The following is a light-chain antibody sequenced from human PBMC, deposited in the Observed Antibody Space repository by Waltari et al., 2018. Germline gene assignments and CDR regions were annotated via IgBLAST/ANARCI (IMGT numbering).Light chain of an antibody. V-gene: IGKV1-5*03. J-gene: IGKJ2*01. Sequence: DIQMTQSPSTLPASVGDRVNIAGRASQSISTWLAWYQQKPGKAPKLLIYKASTLEFVVPSRFSVSGSGTEFTLTISSLQPDDFATYYCQQYHSFSYTLGQGTKLEIK. CDR3: QQYHSFSYT. CDR2: KAS. CDR1: QSISTW.